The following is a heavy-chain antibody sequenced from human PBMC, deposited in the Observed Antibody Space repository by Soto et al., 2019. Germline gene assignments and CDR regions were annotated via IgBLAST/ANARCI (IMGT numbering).Heavy chain of an antibody. CDR1: GFTFGDYW. V-gene: IGHV3-7*03. CDR2: IKKDGSEN. CDR3: AKLGSGYYTGLYFDY. Sequence: PGGSLRLSCAACGFTFGDYWMSWVRQARGKGLGWVAHIKKDGSENYYVDSVTGQFIVSTDNTKNSLYLQMNSLRAEDTAVYYCAKLGSGYYTGLYFDYWGQGTLVTVSS. D-gene: IGHD3-3*01. J-gene: IGHJ4*02.